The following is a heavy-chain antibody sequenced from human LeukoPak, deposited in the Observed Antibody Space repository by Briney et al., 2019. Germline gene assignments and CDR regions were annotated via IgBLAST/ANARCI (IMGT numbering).Heavy chain of an antibody. D-gene: IGHD2-15*01. CDR1: GFTFSSYA. V-gene: IGHV3-23*01. CDR2: ISGSDGST. CDR3: AKAGYCSGGSCYRGFDY. Sequence: PGGSLRLSCAASGFTFSSYAMTWVRQAPDKGLEWVSAISGSDGSTYYADSVKGRFTISRDDSKNTLYLQMNSLRAEDTAVYYCAKAGYCSGGSCYRGFDYWGQGTLVTVSS. J-gene: IGHJ4*02.